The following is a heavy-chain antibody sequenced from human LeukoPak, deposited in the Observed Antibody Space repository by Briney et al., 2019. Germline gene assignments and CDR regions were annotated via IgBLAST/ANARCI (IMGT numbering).Heavy chain of an antibody. J-gene: IGHJ4*02. CDR3: ARDGGSSSWSTNNFDY. CDR2: IYTSGST. V-gene: IGHV4-4*07. Sequence: SETLSLTCTVSGGSISSYFWSWIRQPAGKGLEWIGRIYTSGSTNYNPSLKSRVTMSVDTSKNQFSLKLSSVTAADTAVYYCARDGGSSSWSTNNFDYWGQGTLVTVSS. CDR1: GGSISSYF. D-gene: IGHD6-13*01.